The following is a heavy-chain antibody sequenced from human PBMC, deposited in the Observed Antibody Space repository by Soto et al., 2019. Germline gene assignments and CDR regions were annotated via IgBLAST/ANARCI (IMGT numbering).Heavy chain of an antibody. CDR1: GFTFSSYG. D-gene: IGHD6-6*01. CDR3: AKEMVYSSSSRIFSL. Sequence: PGGSLRLSCAASGFTFSSYGMHWVRQAPGKGLEWVAVISYDGSNKYYADSVKGRFTISRDNSKNTLYLQMNSLRAEDTAVYYCAKEMVYSSSSRIFSLWGQGTLVTVSS. CDR2: ISYDGSNK. V-gene: IGHV3-30*18. J-gene: IGHJ4*02.